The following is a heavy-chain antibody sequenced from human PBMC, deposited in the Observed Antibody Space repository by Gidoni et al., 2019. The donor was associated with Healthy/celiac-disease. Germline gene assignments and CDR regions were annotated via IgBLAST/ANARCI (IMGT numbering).Heavy chain of an antibody. D-gene: IGHD5-12*01. Sequence: QLQLQESGSGLVNPSQTLSLTCAVSGCSISSGGYSWSWIRQPPGKGLEWIGYIYHSGSTYYNPSLKSRVTISVDRSKNQFSLKLSSVTAADTAVYYCAREEATIGAFDIWGQGTMVTVSS. CDR3: AREEATIGAFDI. CDR1: GCSISSGGYS. J-gene: IGHJ3*02. V-gene: IGHV4-30-2*01. CDR2: IYHSGST.